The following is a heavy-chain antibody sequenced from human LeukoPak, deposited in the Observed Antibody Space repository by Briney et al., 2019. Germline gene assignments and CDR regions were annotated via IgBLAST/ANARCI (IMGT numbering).Heavy chain of an antibody. Sequence: GGSLGLSCAASGFTFSNYWMSWVRQAPGKGLEWVANIKEDGSEKYYVDSVKGRFTISRDNARNSLYLQMNSLRAEDTAVYYCASGRQLGYWGQGTLSPSPQ. D-gene: IGHD6-13*01. CDR2: IKEDGSEK. CDR3: ASGRQLGY. CDR1: GFTFSNYW. J-gene: IGHJ4*02. V-gene: IGHV3-7*01.